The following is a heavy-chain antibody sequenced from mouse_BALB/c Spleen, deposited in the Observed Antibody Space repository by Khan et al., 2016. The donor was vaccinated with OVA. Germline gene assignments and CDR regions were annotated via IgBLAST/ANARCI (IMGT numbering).Heavy chain of an antibody. CDR3: ARGGRFAY. Sequence: QVQLQQSGAELVRPGVSVKISCKGSGYTFTDYAMHWVKQSHAKSLEWIGVISTYNGDADYNQKFKGKATMTVDKSSSTAYMELARLSSADSAIYYSARGGRFAYWGQGTLVTVSA. D-gene: IGHD3-3*01. CDR2: ISTYNGDA. CDR1: GYTFTDYA. J-gene: IGHJ3*01. V-gene: IGHV1S137*01.